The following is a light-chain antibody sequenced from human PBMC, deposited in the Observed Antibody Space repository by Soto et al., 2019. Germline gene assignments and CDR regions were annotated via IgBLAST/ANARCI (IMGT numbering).Light chain of an antibody. CDR2: DAF. J-gene: IGKJ5*01. CDR1: QSVDIY. CDR3: QQRKYWPPIT. Sequence: EVVLTQSPATLSLSPGERATLSCRASQSVDIYLAWFQQKPGQAPRLLIYDAFNRATGIPARFSGSGSGTDFTLTISSLEPEDFAVYYCQQRKYWPPITFGQGTRLEIK. V-gene: IGKV3-11*01.